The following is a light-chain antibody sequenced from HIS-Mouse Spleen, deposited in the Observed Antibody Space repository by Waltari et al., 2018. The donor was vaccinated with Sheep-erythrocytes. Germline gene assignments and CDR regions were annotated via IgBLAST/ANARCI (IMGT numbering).Light chain of an antibody. V-gene: IGLV2-8*01. CDR2: EVS. Sequence: QSALTQPPSASGSPGQSVTISCTATSLAVGCYTYVSWSQQHPGKAPKRMIYEVSKRPSGVPDRFSGSKSGNTASLTVSGLQAEDEADYYCSSSERFVYAGSNNWVFGGGTKLTVL. CDR1: SLAVGCYTY. CDR3: SSSERFVYAGSNNWV. J-gene: IGLJ3*02.